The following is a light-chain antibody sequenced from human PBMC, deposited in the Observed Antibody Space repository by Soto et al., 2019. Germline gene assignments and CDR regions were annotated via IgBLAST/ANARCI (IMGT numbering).Light chain of an antibody. CDR3: QQYRDLPQT. CDR1: QSVRSNY. CDR2: NSS. Sequence: EFVLTQSPGTLSLSPGERATLSCRASQSVRSNYLAWYQQKPGQAPRLLIYNSSTRATGIPDRFSGSGSGTDFTLTISRLEPEDFALYYCQQYRDLPQTFGQGTQEEIK. J-gene: IGKJ1*01. V-gene: IGKV3-20*01.